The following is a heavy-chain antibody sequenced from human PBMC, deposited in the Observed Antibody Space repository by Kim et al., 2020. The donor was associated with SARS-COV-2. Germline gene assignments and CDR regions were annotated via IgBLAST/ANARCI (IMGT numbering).Heavy chain of an antibody. J-gene: IGHJ2*01. V-gene: IGHV4-61*01. D-gene: IGHD2-2*01. CDR1: GGSVSSGSYY. CDR2: IYYSGST. Sequence: SETLSLTCTVSGGSVSSGSYYWSWIRQPPGKGLEWIGYIYYSGSTNYNPSLKSRVTISVDTSKNQFSLKLSSVTAADTAVYYCARGRGYCSSTSCYPANWYFDLWGRGTLVTVSS. CDR3: ARGRGYCSSTSCYPANWYFDL.